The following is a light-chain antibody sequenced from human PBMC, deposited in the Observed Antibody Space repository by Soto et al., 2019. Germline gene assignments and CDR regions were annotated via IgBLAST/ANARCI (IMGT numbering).Light chain of an antibody. Sequence: SVLTQPASVSGSPGQSITISCTGTSGDVGVYKFVSWYQQHPGKAPKLIIYEVSNRPSGVSNRFSGSKSGNTATLTISGLQAEDEADYYCCSYTVSGTYVFGTGTKVTVL. CDR1: SGDVGVYKF. V-gene: IGLV2-14*01. CDR3: CSYTVSGTYV. J-gene: IGLJ1*01. CDR2: EVS.